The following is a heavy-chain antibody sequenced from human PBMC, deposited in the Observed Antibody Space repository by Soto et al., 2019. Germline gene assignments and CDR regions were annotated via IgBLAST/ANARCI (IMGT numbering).Heavy chain of an antibody. D-gene: IGHD3-16*01. J-gene: IGHJ5*02. Sequence: LSLTCTVSGGPINNFSWSWLRQPAGKGLEWIGRIFGNGGTSYSPSFKSRVTMSMDTSTHQFSLRLMSVTATDTAVYFCARDQGVVITADSWFDPWGQGTLVTVSS. CDR2: IFGNGGT. CDR1: GGPINNFS. CDR3: ARDQGVVITADSWFDP. V-gene: IGHV4-4*07.